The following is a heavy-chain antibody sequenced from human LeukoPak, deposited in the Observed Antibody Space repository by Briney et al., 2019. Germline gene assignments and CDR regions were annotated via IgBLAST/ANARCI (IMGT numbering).Heavy chain of an antibody. CDR3: ARHGDGFYHGMDV. J-gene: IGHJ6*01. Sequence: GGSLRLSCAASDFTFSRYSMNWFRQAPGEGLEWVSSISSGGHNIYYADPVKGRFTISRDNAKNSLSLQMNSLRVEDTAVYYCARHGDGFYHGMDVWGQRTTVTVSS. CDR2: ISSGGHNI. D-gene: IGHD4-17*01. CDR1: DFTFSRYS. V-gene: IGHV3-21*01.